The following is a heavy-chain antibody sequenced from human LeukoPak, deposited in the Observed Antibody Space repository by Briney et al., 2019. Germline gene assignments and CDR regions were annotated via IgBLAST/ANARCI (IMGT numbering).Heavy chain of an antibody. J-gene: IGHJ2*01. CDR1: SGSFSGFY. Sequence: SETLSLTCAVYSGSFSGFYWTWIRQPPGKGLEWIGQINHSRSTHYNPSLKSRVSISVDTSKNQFSLKLSSVTAADTAMYYCARVPKYFDLWGRGTLVTVSS. V-gene: IGHV4-34*01. CDR2: INHSRST. CDR3: ARVPKYFDL.